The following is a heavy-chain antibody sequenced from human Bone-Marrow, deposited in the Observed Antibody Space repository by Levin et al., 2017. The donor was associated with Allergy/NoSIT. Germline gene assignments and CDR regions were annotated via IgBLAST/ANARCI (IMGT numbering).Heavy chain of an antibody. V-gene: IGHV1-46*03. CDR3: TRDNRMPVGGPGWFDP. CDR2: IDPSGGAT. CDR1: GYVFATHY. Sequence: VASVKVSCKTSGYVFATHYMHWVRQAPRQGLEWMGLIDPSGGATTYAQKFQGRVTVTRDASTATVYLELTNLTSEDTGIYYCTRDNRMPVGGPGWFDPWGQGTLVTVFS. J-gene: IGHJ5*02. D-gene: IGHD4-23*01.